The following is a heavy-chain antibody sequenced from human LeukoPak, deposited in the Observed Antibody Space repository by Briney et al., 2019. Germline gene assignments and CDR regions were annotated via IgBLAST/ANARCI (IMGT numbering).Heavy chain of an antibody. CDR2: IYYSGST. D-gene: IGHD6-25*01. J-gene: IGHJ3*02. Sequence: PSETLSLTCTVSGGSISSYYWSWIRQPPGKVLEWIGYIYYSGSTNYNPSLKSRVTISVDTSKNQFSLKLSSVTAADTAVYYCARDRLAGAFDIWGQGTMVTVSS. CDR1: GGSISSYY. V-gene: IGHV4-59*01. CDR3: ARDRLAGAFDI.